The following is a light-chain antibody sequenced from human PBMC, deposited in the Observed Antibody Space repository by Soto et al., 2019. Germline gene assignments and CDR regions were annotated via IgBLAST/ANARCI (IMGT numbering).Light chain of an antibody. CDR3: TSYTSTIPYV. CDR1: SNDVGGYNY. Sequence: QSVLTQPASVSGSPGQSITISCTGSSNDVGGYNYVSWYQQHPGQAPKLIIYEVSDRPSGVSPRFSGSKSGNTASLTISGLQVEDEADYFCTSYTSTIPYVFGSGTKRTV. J-gene: IGLJ1*01. V-gene: IGLV2-14*01. CDR2: EVS.